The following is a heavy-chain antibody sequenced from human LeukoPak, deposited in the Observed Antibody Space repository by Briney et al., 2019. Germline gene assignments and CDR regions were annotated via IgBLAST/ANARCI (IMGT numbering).Heavy chain of an antibody. CDR1: GFTFSSYD. D-gene: IGHD3-16*01. V-gene: IGHV3-13*01. CDR2: MGTAGDT. Sequence: GGSLRLSCAASGFTFSSYDMHWVRQATGKGLEWVSAMGTAGDTYYPGSVKGRFTISRENAKNSLYLQMNSLRAGDTAVYYCARGGTEADAFDIWGQGTMVTVSS. J-gene: IGHJ3*02. CDR3: ARGGTEADAFDI.